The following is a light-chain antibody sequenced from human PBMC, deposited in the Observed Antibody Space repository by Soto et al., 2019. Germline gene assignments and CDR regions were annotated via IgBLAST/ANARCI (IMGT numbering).Light chain of an antibody. J-gene: IGLJ1*01. CDR2: EVT. CDR1: TSDVGGFDP. Sequence: QSVLTQPASVSGSPGQSITISCTGSTSDVGGFDPVSWYQQHPGKAPKLMIYEVTKWPSGVSDRFSGSNFGNPASLTFSGLQAEDEADYYCCSYAGPDTYVFGTGTKVTVL. V-gene: IGLV2-23*02. CDR3: CSYAGPDTYV.